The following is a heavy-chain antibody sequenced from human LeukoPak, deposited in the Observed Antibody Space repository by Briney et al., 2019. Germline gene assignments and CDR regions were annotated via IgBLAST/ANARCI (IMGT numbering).Heavy chain of an antibody. D-gene: IGHD6-19*01. CDR3: AGGIAVAQADY. V-gene: IGHV4-34*01. Sequence: PSETLSLTCAVYGGSFSGYYWSWIRQPPGKGLEWIGEINHSGGTNYNPSLKSRVTISVDTSKNQFSLKLSSVTAADTAVYYCAGGIAVAQADYWGQGTLVTVSS. CDR1: GGSFSGYY. CDR2: INHSGGT. J-gene: IGHJ4*02.